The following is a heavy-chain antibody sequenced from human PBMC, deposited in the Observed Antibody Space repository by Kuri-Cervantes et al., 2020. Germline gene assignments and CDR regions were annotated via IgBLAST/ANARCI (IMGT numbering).Heavy chain of an antibody. CDR1: GGSISSSSYY. V-gene: IGHV4-39*07. J-gene: IGHJ4*02. Sequence: SETLSLTCIVSGGSISSSSYYWAWIRQPPGKGLEWIGTIYYSGSTNYNPSLKSRVTISVDKSKNQFSLKLSSVTAADTAVYYCASSSEWELYYFDFRGQGTLVTVSS. CDR3: ASSSEWELYYFDF. D-gene: IGHD1-26*01. CDR2: IYYSGST.